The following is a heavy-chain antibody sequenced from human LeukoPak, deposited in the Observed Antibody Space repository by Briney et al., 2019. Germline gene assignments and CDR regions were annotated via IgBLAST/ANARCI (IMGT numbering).Heavy chain of an antibody. CDR1: GYTFTGYY. J-gene: IGHJ5*02. Sequence: ASVKVSCKASGYTFTGYYMHWVRQAPGQGLEWMGWINPSGGSTSYAQKLQGRVTMTRDTSTSTVYMELSSLRSEDTAVYYCARGTHRKIWSGYLSWFDPWGQGTLVTVSS. CDR2: INPSGGST. D-gene: IGHD3-3*01. CDR3: ARGTHRKIWSGYLSWFDP. V-gene: IGHV1-46*01.